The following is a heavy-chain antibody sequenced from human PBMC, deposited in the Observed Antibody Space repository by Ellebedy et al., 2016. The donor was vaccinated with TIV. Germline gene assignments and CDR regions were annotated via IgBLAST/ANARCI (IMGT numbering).Heavy chain of an antibody. V-gene: IGHV3-23*01. CDR1: GFTFSSYA. D-gene: IGHD3-22*01. CDR3: AKSHDSSGYHYVGAFDI. Sequence: GESLKISCAASGFTFSSYAMSWVRQAPGKGLEWVSVISGTGGGTYYADSVKGRFTISRDNAKNTLYLQMHSLRAEDTAVYYCAKSHDSSGYHYVGAFDIWGQGTMVTASS. J-gene: IGHJ3*02. CDR2: ISGTGGGT.